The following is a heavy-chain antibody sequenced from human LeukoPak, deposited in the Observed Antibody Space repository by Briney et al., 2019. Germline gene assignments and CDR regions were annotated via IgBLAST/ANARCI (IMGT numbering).Heavy chain of an antibody. Sequence: GGSLRLSCTGSGFIFGDYAVSWVRQAPGRGLEWVGFIRSKAYGGTTEHAASVQGRFTISRDDSKSIAYLQMTSLKTEDTAVYYCTIHDTSMATSVDYWGQGTLVTVSS. J-gene: IGHJ4*02. D-gene: IGHD5-18*01. V-gene: IGHV3-49*04. CDR1: GFIFGDYA. CDR3: TIHDTSMATSVDY. CDR2: IRSKAYGGTT.